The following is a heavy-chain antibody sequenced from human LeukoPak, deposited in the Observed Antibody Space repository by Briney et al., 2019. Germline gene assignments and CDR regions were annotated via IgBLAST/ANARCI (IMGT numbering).Heavy chain of an antibody. V-gene: IGHV4-38-2*02. CDR1: GYSISSGYY. CDR2: IHHSGST. J-gene: IGHJ4*02. Sequence: SETLSLTCTVSGYSISSGYYWGWIRQPPGKGLEWIGSIHHSGSTHYNPSLKSRVTISVDTSKNQFSLKLSSVTAADTAVYYCARGGSSSGWYPGAFDYWGQGTLVTVSS. D-gene: IGHD6-19*01. CDR3: ARGGSSSGWYPGAFDY.